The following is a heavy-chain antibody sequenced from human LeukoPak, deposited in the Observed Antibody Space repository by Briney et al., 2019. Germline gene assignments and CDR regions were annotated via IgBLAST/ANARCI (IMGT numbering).Heavy chain of an antibody. V-gene: IGHV3-74*01. CDR3: AREEHRLAEAGTSAFDS. CDR2: INRDGGLT. J-gene: IGHJ3*01. D-gene: IGHD6-13*01. CDR1: GFTFSENW. Sequence: GGSLRLSCVASGFTFSENWMHWVRQAPGKGLAWVSHINRDGGLTNYADSVKGRFTISRDNARNTVYLQMSSLRVEDTAIYFCAREEHRLAEAGTSAFDSGGQGTLVTVSP.